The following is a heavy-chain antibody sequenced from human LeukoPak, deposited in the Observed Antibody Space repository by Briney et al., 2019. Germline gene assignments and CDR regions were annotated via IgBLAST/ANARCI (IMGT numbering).Heavy chain of an antibody. J-gene: IGHJ4*02. CDR2: IKSKTDGGTT. CDR1: GFTFSNAW. V-gene: IGHV3-15*01. D-gene: IGHD6-6*01. Sequence: GGSLRLTCAASGFTFSNAWMSRVRQAPGKGLEWVGRIKSKTDGGTTDYAAPVKGRFTISRDDSKNTLYLQMNSLKPEDTAVYYCANLARPLDYWGQGALVTVSS. CDR3: ANLARPLDY.